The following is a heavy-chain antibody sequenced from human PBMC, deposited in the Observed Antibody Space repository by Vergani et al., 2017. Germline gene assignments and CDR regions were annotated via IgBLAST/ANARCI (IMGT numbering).Heavy chain of an antibody. D-gene: IGHD3-9*01. Sequence: QVQVVQSGAEVKKSGASVKVSCKTSGYTFSNYYMHWVRQAPGQGLEWMGIINPSGGHTNYAQKFQGRETMTRDTSTSTVYMELSSLRSEDTAIYYCARGDYGILTGYRYWGQGTLVTVSA. CDR2: INPSGGHT. V-gene: IGHV1-46*03. J-gene: IGHJ4*02. CDR3: ARGDYGILTGYRY. CDR1: GYTFSNYY.